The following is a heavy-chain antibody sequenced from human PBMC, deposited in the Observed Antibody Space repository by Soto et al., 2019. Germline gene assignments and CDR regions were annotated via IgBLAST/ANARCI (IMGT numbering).Heavy chain of an antibody. CDR3: ARLSWGVAARYYYYYLDV. CDR1: GYTFTGYY. D-gene: IGHD6-6*01. J-gene: IGHJ6*03. V-gene: IGHV1-3*01. CDR2: INANNGNT. Sequence: GASVKVSCKASGYTFTGYYMHWVRQAPGQGLEWMGWINANNGNTNYSQKFQGRVTITRDTSASTAYMELSSLRSEDTAVYYCARLSWGVAARYYYYYLDVWGKGTTVTVS.